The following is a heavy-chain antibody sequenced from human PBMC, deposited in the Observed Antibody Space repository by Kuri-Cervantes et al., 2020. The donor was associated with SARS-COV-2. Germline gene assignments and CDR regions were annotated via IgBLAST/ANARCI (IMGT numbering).Heavy chain of an antibody. CDR1: GGSLSGYY. V-gene: IGHV4-34*01. CDR2: INHSGGT. Sequence: SETLSLTCAVDGGSLSGYYWSWIRQPPGKGLEWIGEINHSGGTNYNPSLKSRITISVDTSKNQFSLKLSSVTAADTAVYYCAGGYYYDSSGPVLRYYFDYWGQGTLVTVSS. CDR3: AGGYYYDSSGPVLRYYFDY. D-gene: IGHD3-22*01. J-gene: IGHJ4*02.